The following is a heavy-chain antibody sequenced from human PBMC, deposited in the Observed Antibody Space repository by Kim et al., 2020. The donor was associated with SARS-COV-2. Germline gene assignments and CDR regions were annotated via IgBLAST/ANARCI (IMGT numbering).Heavy chain of an antibody. D-gene: IGHD4-4*01. CDR2: IIPIFGTA. Sequence: SVKVSCKASGGTFSSYAISWVRQAPGQGLEWMGGIIPIFGTANYAQKFQGRVTITADESTSTAYMELSSLRSEDTAVYYCATPQEGGTTIYYYYGMDVWGQGTTVTVSS. V-gene: IGHV1-69*13. J-gene: IGHJ6*02. CDR1: GGTFSSYA. CDR3: ATPQEGGTTIYYYYGMDV.